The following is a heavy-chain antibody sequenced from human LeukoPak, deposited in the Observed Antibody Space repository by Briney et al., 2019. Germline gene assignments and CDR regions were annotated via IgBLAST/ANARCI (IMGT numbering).Heavy chain of an antibody. CDR2: ISSSSSYI. D-gene: IGHD6-6*01. V-gene: IGHV3-21*01. Sequence: PGGSLRLSCAASGFTFSSYSMNWVRQAPGKGLEWASSISSSSSYIYYADSVKGRFTISRDNAKNSLYLQMNSLRAEDTAVYYCARDLIAARPDYFDYWGQGTLVTVSS. CDR1: GFTFSSYS. J-gene: IGHJ4*02. CDR3: ARDLIAARPDYFDY.